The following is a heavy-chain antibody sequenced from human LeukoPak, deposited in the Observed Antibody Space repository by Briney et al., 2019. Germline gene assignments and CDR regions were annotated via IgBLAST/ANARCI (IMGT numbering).Heavy chain of an antibody. CDR3: ARAGSIAAAADY. CDR2: ISSSSSYI. V-gene: IGHV3-21*01. Sequence: GSLRLSCAASGFTFSSYSMNWVRQAPGKGLEWVSSISSSSSYIYYADSVKGRFTISRDNAKNSLYLQMNSLRAEDTAVYYCARAGSIAAAADYWGQGTLVTVSS. CDR1: GFTFSSYS. D-gene: IGHD6-13*01. J-gene: IGHJ4*02.